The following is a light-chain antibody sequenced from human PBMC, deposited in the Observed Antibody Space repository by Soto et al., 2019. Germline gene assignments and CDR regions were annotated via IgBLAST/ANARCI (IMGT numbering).Light chain of an antibody. CDR2: AAS. CDR1: QGISSW. V-gene: IGKV1D-12*01. Sequence: DIQMTQSPSSVSASVGDRVTITCRASQGISSWFAWYQQKPGKAPKLLIYAASSLQSGVPARFSGSGSGTDFTLPISSLQPEDVATYYCQQANSFPFTFGPGTKVDIK. J-gene: IGKJ3*01. CDR3: QQANSFPFT.